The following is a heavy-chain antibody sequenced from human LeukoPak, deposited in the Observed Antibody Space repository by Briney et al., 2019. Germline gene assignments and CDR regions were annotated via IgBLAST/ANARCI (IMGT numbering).Heavy chain of an antibody. CDR3: ARANEYSSSVPFDY. CDR2: IYHRGST. D-gene: IGHD6-6*01. Sequence: SETLSLTCAVSGYSISSAYYWGWIRQPPGKGLEWIGSIYHRGSTYYSPSLKSRVTISVDTSKNQFSLKLSSVTAADTAVYYCARANEYSSSVPFDYSGPGNLVTVSS. CDR1: GYSISSAYY. J-gene: IGHJ4*02. V-gene: IGHV4-38-2*01.